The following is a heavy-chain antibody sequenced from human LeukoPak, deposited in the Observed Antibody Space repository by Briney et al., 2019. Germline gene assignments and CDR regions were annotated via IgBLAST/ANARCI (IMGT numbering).Heavy chain of an antibody. CDR2: IYHSGST. V-gene: IGHV4-30-2*01. Sequence: SETLSLTCTVSGGSISSGGYYWSWIRQPPGKGLEWIGYIYHSGSTYYNPSLKSRVTISVDTSKNQFSLKLSSVTAADTAVYYCARAEGKTLTFGGVIVHRYYFDYWGQGTLVTVSS. D-gene: IGHD3-16*02. CDR3: ARAEGKTLTFGGVIVHRYYFDY. J-gene: IGHJ4*02. CDR1: GGSISSGGYY.